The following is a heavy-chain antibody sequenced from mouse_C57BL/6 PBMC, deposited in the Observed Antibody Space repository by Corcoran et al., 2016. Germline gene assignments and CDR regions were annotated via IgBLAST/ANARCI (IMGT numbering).Heavy chain of an antibody. D-gene: IGHD3-2*02. J-gene: IGHJ3*01. Sequence: EVQLQQSGPVLVKPGASVKMSCKASGYTFTDYYMNWVKQSHGKSLEWIGVINPHNGGTSYNQKFKGKATLTVDKSSSTAYMELNSLTSEDSAVYYCARSRSSGPYFAYWGQGTLVTVSA. V-gene: IGHV1-19*01. CDR2: INPHNGGT. CDR3: ARSRSSGPYFAY. CDR1: GYTFTDYY.